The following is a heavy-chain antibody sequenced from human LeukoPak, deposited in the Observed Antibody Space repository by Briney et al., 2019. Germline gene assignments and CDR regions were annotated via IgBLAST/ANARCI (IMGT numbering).Heavy chain of an antibody. CDR1: GFTFSNYE. CDR3: VREGSLDDFDY. CDR2: ITQTGNSK. V-gene: IGHV3-48*03. Sequence: GGSLRLSCVASGFTFSNYEMNWVRQAPGKGPEWVSYITQTGNSKYYADSVKGRFTVSRDDANKSLYLQMDSLGAEDTAVYYCVREGSLDDFDYWGQGTLVTVSS. D-gene: IGHD3-9*01. J-gene: IGHJ4*02.